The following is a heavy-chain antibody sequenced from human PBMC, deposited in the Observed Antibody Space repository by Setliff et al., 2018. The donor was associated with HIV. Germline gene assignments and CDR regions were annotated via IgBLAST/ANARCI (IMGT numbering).Heavy chain of an antibody. Sequence: SVKVSCKASGGTFSSYAISGVRQAPGQGLEWMGGIIPIFGTANYAQKFQGRVTITADKSTSTAYMELSSLRSEDTAVYYCARTSNYCSSTSCLEDYYYYYMDVWGKGTTVTVSS. D-gene: IGHD2-2*01. V-gene: IGHV1-69*06. CDR3: ARTSNYCSSTSCLEDYYYYYMDV. J-gene: IGHJ6*03. CDR1: GGTFSSYA. CDR2: IIPIFGTA.